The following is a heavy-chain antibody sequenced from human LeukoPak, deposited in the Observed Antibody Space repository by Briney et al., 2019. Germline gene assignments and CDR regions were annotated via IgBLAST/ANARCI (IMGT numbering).Heavy chain of an antibody. CDR3: ARGYCSGGSCYFDDAFDI. J-gene: IGHJ3*02. V-gene: IGHV1-18*01. D-gene: IGHD2-15*01. CDR2: ISAYNGNT. CDR1: GGTFSSYG. Sequence: ASVKVSCKASGGTFSSYGISWVRQAPGQGLEWMGWISAYNGNTNYAQKLQGRVTMTTDTSTSTAYMELRSLRSEDTAVYYCARGYCSGGSCYFDDAFDIWGQGTMVTVSS.